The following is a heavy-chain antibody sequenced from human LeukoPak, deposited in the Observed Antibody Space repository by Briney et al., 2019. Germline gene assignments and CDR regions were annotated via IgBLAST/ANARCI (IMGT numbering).Heavy chain of an antibody. Sequence: GGSLRLSCAASGFTFSNFAMTWVRQAPGEGLEWVSSIVGSSSTYYADSLKGRFTISRDNAKNSLYLQMNSLRAEDTAVYYCARIGAGSSRDYWGQGTLDTVSS. J-gene: IGHJ4*02. CDR2: IVGSSST. CDR1: GFTFSNFA. CDR3: ARIGAGSSRDY. D-gene: IGHD6-13*01. V-gene: IGHV3-21*01.